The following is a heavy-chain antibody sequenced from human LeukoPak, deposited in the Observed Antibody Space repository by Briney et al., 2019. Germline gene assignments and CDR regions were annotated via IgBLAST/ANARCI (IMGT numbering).Heavy chain of an antibody. J-gene: IGHJ6*03. D-gene: IGHD3-22*01. Sequence: GGSLRLSCAASGFTFSSYSMNWVRQAPGKGLKWVSYISSSSSTIYYADSVKGRFTISRDNAKNSLYLQMNSLRAEDTAVYYCARDVNYYDSSGYGFMDVWGKGTTVTVSS. CDR1: GFTFSSYS. CDR3: ARDVNYYDSSGYGFMDV. V-gene: IGHV3-48*04. CDR2: ISSSSSTI.